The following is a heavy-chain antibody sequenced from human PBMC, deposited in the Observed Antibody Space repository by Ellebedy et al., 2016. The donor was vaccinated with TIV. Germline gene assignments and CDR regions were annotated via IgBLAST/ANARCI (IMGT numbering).Heavy chain of an antibody. CDR1: GFTVSGDY. CDR3: AKRDGQN. V-gene: IGHV3-53*01. J-gene: IGHJ4*01. D-gene: IGHD5-24*01. Sequence: PGGSLRLSCAASGFTVSGDYMSWVRQAPGKGLEWVSIMDAGGNTHYPDPVKGRFTVSRDNSKNTLYLQMNSLRAEDTAVYYCAKRDGQNWGHGTLVTVSS. CDR2: MDAGGNT.